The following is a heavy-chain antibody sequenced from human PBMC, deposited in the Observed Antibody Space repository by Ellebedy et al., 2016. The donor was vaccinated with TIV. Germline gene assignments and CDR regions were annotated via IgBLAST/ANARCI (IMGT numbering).Heavy chain of an antibody. CDR1: GYTFTGYY. D-gene: IGHD6-19*01. J-gene: IGHJ6*02. CDR3: ARDRVGSGWQLASPYYGMDV. CDR2: INPNSGGT. V-gene: IGHV1-2*02. Sequence: ASVKVSXKASGYTFTGYYMHWVRQAPGQGLEWMGWINPNSGGTNYAQKFQGRVTMTRDTSISTAYMELSRLRSDDTAVYYCARDRVGSGWQLASPYYGMDVWGQGTTVTVSS.